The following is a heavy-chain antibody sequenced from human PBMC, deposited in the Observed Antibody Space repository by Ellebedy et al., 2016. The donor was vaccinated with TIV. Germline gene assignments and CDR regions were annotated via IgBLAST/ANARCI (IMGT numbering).Heavy chain of an antibody. CDR3: ARDLAQGDGDSSGSRWFDP. V-gene: IGHV4-39*07. D-gene: IGHD3-22*01. CDR1: GGSISSYY. Sequence: SETLSLXCTVSGGSISSYYWSWIRQPPGKGLEWIGSIYHSGSTYYNPSLKSRVTISVDTSKNQFSLKLSSVTAADTAVYYCARDLAQGDGDSSGSRWFDPWGQGTLVTVSS. CDR2: IYHSGST. J-gene: IGHJ5*02.